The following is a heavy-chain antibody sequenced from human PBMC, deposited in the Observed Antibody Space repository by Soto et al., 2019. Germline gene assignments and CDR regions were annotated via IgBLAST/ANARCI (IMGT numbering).Heavy chain of an antibody. Sequence: SETLSLTCTVSGCSISSDGYYWSWIRQHPGRGLEWIGNIYYSGSTYYNPSLKSRVTISIDTSKNQFSLKLSSVTAADTAVHYCARSITAAGTGYFQHWGQGTLVTVSS. CDR2: IYYSGST. CDR1: GCSISSDGYY. J-gene: IGHJ1*01. D-gene: IGHD6-13*01. CDR3: ARSITAAGTGYFQH. V-gene: IGHV4-31*03.